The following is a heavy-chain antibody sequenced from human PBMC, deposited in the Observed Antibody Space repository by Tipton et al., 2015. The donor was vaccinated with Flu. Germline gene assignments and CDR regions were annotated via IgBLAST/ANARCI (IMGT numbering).Heavy chain of an antibody. D-gene: IGHD1-26*01. CDR3: ARDRVVGDAAGYYYSYYDMDV. J-gene: IGHJ6*02. Sequence: GSLRLSCVASGFTFSSYAMTWVRQVPGKGLEWVSVISGSGGSTYYADSVKGRFTISRDNSKTTLCLQMNSLRVEITAVYYCARDRVVGDAAGYYYSYYDMDVWGQGTTVTITS. CDR2: ISGSGGST. CDR1: GFTFSSYA. V-gene: IGHV3-23*01.